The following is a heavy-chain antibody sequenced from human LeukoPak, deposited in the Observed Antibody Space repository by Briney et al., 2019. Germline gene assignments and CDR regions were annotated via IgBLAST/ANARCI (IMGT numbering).Heavy chain of an antibody. CDR1: EFTFSSYS. Sequence: GGSLRLSCAASEFTFSSYSVNWVRQAPGKGLEWVSYISSTSSTIFYAASVKGRFTISRDNAKNSLYLQMSSLRDEDTAMYYCARDYYYGFYYWGQGTLVTVSS. D-gene: IGHD3-10*01. J-gene: IGHJ4*02. CDR3: ARDYYYGFYY. V-gene: IGHV3-48*02. CDR2: ISSTSSTI.